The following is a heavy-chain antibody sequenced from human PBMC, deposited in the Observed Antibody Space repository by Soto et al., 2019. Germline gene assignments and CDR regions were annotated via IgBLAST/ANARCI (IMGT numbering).Heavy chain of an antibody. J-gene: IGHJ4*02. CDR2: INYDGSST. V-gene: IGHV3-74*01. D-gene: IGHD3-10*01. CDR3: TRGPRPTSVGTGAY. CDR1: GFTFSTYW. Sequence: EVQLVDSGGGLVQPGGSLRLSCAASGFTFSTYWMHWVRQAPGKGLVWVSRINYDGSSTDYADSVKGRFTISRDNAKNPLYLQMNPLTAEDTAVYYCTRGPRPTSVGTGAYWGQGTLVTVSS.